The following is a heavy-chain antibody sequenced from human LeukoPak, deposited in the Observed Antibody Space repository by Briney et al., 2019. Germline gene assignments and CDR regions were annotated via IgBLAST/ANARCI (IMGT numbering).Heavy chain of an antibody. CDR2: ISTYNANT. Sequence: GASVKVSCKASGYSFTSFGISWVRQAPGQGLEWMGWISTYNANTNYAQKYQGRVTMTTDTSTSTAYMELRSLRSDDTAVYFCARVFSFGDNIWASYRYYFDYWGQGTLVTVSS. D-gene: IGHD3-16*02. J-gene: IGHJ4*02. V-gene: IGHV1-18*01. CDR1: GYSFTSFG. CDR3: ARVFSFGDNIWASYRYYFDY.